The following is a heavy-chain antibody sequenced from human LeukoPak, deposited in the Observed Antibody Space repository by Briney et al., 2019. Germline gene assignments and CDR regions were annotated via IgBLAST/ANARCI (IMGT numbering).Heavy chain of an antibody. CDR2: IYYSGST. Sequence: ASETLSLTCTVSGGSISSSSYYWGWIRQPPGKGLEWIGSIYYSGSTYYNPSLKSRVTISVDTSKNQFSLKLSSVTAADTAVYYCARFPESSASFDPWGQGTLVTVSS. J-gene: IGHJ5*02. CDR3: ARFPESSASFDP. V-gene: IGHV4-39*07. CDR1: GGSISSSSYY.